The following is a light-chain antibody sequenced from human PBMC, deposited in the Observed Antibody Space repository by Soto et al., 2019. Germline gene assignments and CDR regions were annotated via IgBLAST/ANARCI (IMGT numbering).Light chain of an antibody. CDR1: QSIFSW. V-gene: IGKV1-5*03. CDR2: KAS. Sequence: DIQMTQSPSTLSASVGDRVTITCRASQSIFSWLAWYQQQPGKAPKLLIYKASSLESGVPSRFGGSGSGTEFTLTISSLQPDDFATYYCQNYDSWPLTFGGGTKVEIK. CDR3: QNYDSWPLT. J-gene: IGKJ4*01.